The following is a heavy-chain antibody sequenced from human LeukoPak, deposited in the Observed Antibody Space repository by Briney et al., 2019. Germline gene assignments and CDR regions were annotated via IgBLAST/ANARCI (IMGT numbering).Heavy chain of an antibody. CDR3: ARGAIRFFPLDP. V-gene: IGHV1-8*01. CDR2: MNPNSGNT. Sequence: GPSVKLSCKAFGYTLTSYDINWVRQATGHGLEWMGWMNPNSGNTGYAQKFQGRVTMTRNTSISTAYMELSSLRSEDTAVYYCARGAIRFFPLDPWGQGTLVTVSS. CDR1: GYTLTSYD. J-gene: IGHJ5*02. D-gene: IGHD3-3*01.